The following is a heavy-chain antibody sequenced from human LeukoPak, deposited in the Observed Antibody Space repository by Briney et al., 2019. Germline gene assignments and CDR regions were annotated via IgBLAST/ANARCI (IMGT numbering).Heavy chain of an antibody. D-gene: IGHD6-13*01. Sequence: SSETLSLTCTVSGGSISSSSYYWGWIRQPPGKGLERIGSIYYSGSTYYNPSLKSRVTISVDTSKNQFSLKLSSVTAADTAVYYCASRYSSSWYGDWGQGTLVTVSS. J-gene: IGHJ4*02. CDR3: ASRYSSSWYGD. CDR2: IYYSGST. CDR1: GGSISSSSYY. V-gene: IGHV4-39*07.